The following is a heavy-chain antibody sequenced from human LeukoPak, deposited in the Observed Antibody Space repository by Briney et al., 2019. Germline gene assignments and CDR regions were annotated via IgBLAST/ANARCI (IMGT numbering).Heavy chain of an antibody. CDR3: AREIVGASDY. J-gene: IGHJ4*02. D-gene: IGHD1-26*01. CDR1: GGSISSYY. CDR2: IYYSGST. Sequence: SETLSLTCTVSGGSISSYYWGWIRQPPGKGLEWIGSIYYSGSTYYNPSLKSRVTISVDTSKNQFSLKLSSVTAADTAVYYCAREIVGASDYWGQGTLVTVSS. V-gene: IGHV4-39*07.